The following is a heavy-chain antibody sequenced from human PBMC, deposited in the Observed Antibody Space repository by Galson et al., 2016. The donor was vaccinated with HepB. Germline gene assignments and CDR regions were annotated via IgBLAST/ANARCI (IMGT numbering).Heavy chain of an antibody. Sequence: ETLSLTCTVSGGSFNSSSYYWAWIRQPPGKGLEWIGSFYYSGSTYYKSSLKSRVTISADTSKNQFSLRLSSVTAADTAVYYCARRGRGVVDYWGQGTLVAVSS. CDR3: ARRGRGVVDY. D-gene: IGHD2-15*01. V-gene: IGHV4-39*01. CDR2: FYYSGST. CDR1: GGSFNSSSYY. J-gene: IGHJ4*02.